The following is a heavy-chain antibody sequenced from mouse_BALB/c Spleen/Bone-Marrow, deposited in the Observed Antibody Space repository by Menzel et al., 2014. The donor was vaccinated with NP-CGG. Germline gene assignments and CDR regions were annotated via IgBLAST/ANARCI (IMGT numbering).Heavy chain of an antibody. CDR3: ARSNYPYAMDY. CDR1: GYTFTNYW. CDR2: IYPGDGDT. J-gene: IGHJ4*01. D-gene: IGHD2-5*01. Sequence: QDQMQQSGAELARPGTSVKLSCKNSGYTFTNYWMQWIKQRPGQGLEWIGTIYPGDGDTRYTQKFKGKATLTADKSSSTAYMQLSSLASEDSAVYYCARSNYPYAMDYWGQGTSVTVSS. V-gene: IGHV1-87*01.